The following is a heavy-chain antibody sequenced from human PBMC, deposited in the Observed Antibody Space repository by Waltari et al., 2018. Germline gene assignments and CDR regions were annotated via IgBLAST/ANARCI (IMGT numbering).Heavy chain of an antibody. Sequence: HLQESGPGLVKPSETLSLTCAVAGGSLRSPSYYWGWIRPPPGEGLEWIGNIYYGVSTYYNPSLRSRVTMSAETSKNQFSLKLSSVTAADTAVYYCARHGGDRWLYNSRTPTHIDYWGQGILVTVSS. CDR2: IYYGVST. CDR3: ARHGGDRWLYNSRTPTHIDY. D-gene: IGHD3-22*01. CDR1: GGSLRSPSYY. J-gene: IGHJ4*02. V-gene: IGHV4-39*01.